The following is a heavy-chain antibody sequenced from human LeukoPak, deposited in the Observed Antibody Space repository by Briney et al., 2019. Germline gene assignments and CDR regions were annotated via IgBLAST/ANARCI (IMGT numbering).Heavy chain of an antibody. CDR2: INHSGST. D-gene: IGHD3-10*01. CDR3: ARGGLNYYGSGSYRKYNWFDP. J-gene: IGHJ5*02. V-gene: IGHV4-34*01. Sequence: SETLSLTCAVYGGSFSGYYWSWIRQPPGKGLEWIGEINHSGSTNYNPSLKSRVTISVDTYKNQFSLKLSSVTAADTAVYYCARGGLNYYGSGSYRKYNWFDPWGQGTLVTVSS. CDR1: GGSFSGYY.